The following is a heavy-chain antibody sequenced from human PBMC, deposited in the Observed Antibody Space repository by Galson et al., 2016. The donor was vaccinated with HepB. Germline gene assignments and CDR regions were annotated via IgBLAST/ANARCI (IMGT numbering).Heavy chain of an antibody. CDR3: ARESHYDGYYPDFDY. Sequence: SVKVSCKASGYTFTGYYIHWVRQAPGRGLEWMGWINPNSGDTHYAQKFQGWVTMTRDTSITTAYMELSRLRSDGTAVYYCARESHYDGYYPDFDYWGQGTLVTVSS. D-gene: IGHD3-3*01. J-gene: IGHJ4*02. CDR2: INPNSGDT. V-gene: IGHV1-2*04. CDR1: GYTFTGYY.